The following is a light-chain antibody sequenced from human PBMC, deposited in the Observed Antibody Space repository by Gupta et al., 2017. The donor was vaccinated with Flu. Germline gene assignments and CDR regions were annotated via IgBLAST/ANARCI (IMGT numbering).Light chain of an antibody. Sequence: RATLSCRASRSVRSDYLAWYQHKPGQAPRLLIYGASSRVTGIPDRFSGSGSGTDFTLTISGLEPEDFAVYYCQQYGTSPQITFSQGTRLEIK. J-gene: IGKJ5*01. V-gene: IGKV3-20*01. CDR2: GAS. CDR3: QQYGTSPQIT. CDR1: RSVRSDY.